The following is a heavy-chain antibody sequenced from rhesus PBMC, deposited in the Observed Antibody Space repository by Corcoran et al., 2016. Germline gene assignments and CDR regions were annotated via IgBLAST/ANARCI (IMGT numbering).Heavy chain of an antibody. J-gene: IGHJ5-2*02. CDR3: ARSPVAVTLGWDV. CDR1: GGSISSSTW. V-gene: IGHV4-65*02. Sequence: QMQLQESGPGLVKPSETLSLTCGVSGGSISSSTWRSWIRQPPGKGLEWIGNIGDSSGSIHYNPSLKSRVTISKDTSKNQFSLKLSSVTAADTAVYYCARSPVAVTLGWDVWGRGVLVTVSS. CDR2: IGDSSGSI. D-gene: IGHD4-29*01.